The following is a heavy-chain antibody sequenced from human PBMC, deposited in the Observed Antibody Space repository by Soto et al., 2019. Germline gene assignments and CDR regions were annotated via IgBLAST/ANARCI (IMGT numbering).Heavy chain of an antibody. Sequence: ASVKVSCKASGGTFSSYAISWVRQAPGQGLEWMGGIIPIFGTANYAQKFQGRVTITADESTSTAYMELSSLRSEDTAVYYCASYDSSGSPRYWGQGTLVTVSP. CDR3: ASYDSSGSPRY. J-gene: IGHJ4*02. D-gene: IGHD3-22*01. CDR1: GGTFSSYA. V-gene: IGHV1-69*13. CDR2: IIPIFGTA.